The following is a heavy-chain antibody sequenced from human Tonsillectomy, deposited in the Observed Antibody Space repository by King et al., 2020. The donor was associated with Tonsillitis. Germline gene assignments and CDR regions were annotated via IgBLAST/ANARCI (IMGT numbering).Heavy chain of an antibody. CDR3: ARGRGSVAGTSLYYFDY. J-gene: IGHJ4*02. D-gene: IGHD6-19*01. Sequence: QAQLVQSGSELKKPGASVKVSCKASGYTFTTYSINWVRQAPGQGLQWMGWINTNTGNPTFAQGFTGRFVFSLDTSVSTAYLQINSLKAEATAVYYCARGRGSVAGTSLYYFDYWGQGTLVTVSS. CDR1: GYTFTTYS. V-gene: IGHV7-4-1*02. CDR2: INTNTGNP.